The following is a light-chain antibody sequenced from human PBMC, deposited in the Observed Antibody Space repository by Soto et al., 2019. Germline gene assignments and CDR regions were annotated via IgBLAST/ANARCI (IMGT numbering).Light chain of an antibody. CDR3: HQSYITPPA. CDR1: QNIDIY. CDR2: TTY. Sequence: DVQMTQSPSSLSASVGDRVTITCRASQNIDIYLHWYQQKPGRPPTLLIYTTYRLQSGVPTRFRGRGSGTDFTLTISNLQPEDFATYSCHQSYITPPAFGQGTKVDIK. V-gene: IGKV1-39*01. J-gene: IGKJ2*01.